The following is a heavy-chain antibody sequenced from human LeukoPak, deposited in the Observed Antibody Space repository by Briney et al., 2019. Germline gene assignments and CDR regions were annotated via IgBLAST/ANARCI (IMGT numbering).Heavy chain of an antibody. CDR3: ARDSSGRLLLPYYMDV. V-gene: IGHV1-18*01. J-gene: IGHJ6*03. D-gene: IGHD6-19*01. CDR2: ISAYNGNT. Sequence: ASVKVSCKASGYTFTSYDISWVRQAPGQGLEWMGWISAYNGNTNYAQKLQGRVTMTTDTSTSTAYMELRSLRSDDTAVYYCARDSSGRLLLPYYMDVWGKGTTVTISS. CDR1: GYTFTSYD.